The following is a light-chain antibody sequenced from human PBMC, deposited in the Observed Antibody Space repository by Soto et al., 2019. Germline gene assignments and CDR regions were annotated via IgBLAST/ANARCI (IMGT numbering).Light chain of an antibody. V-gene: IGKV3-20*01. CDR1: QSVSSSY. CDR3: QQFGSSPLFT. J-gene: IGKJ3*01. Sequence: EIVLTQSPGTLSLCPGERATLSCRASQSVSSSYLAWYQQKPGQAPRLVIYGASSRATGIPDRFSGSGSGTDFPLTISRLEPEDFAVYYCQQFGSSPLFTFGPGTKVDVK. CDR2: GAS.